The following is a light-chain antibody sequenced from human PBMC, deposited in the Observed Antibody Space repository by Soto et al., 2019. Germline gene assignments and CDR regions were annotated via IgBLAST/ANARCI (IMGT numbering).Light chain of an antibody. V-gene: IGLV2-14*01. CDR3: SSYRSIGSLV. J-gene: IGLJ1*01. CDR1: SSDVGGYHY. CDR2: EVS. Sequence: QPALTQPASVSGSPGQSITISCTGTSSDVGGYHYVSWYQQYPGKAPKVIIYEVSKRPSGISNRFSGSKSGNTASLTISGLQADDEADYFCSSYRSIGSLVFGTGTKVTVL.